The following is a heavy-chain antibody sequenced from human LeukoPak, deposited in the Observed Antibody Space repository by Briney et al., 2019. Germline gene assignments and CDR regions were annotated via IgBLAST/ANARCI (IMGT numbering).Heavy chain of an antibody. V-gene: IGHV6-1*01. CDR3: AKQDWAVAWRRWFDP. CDR2: TYYRSKWYN. D-gene: IGHD6-19*01. CDR1: GDSVSSNSAA. Sequence: SQTLSLTCAISGDSVSSNSAARNWIRQSPSRGLEWLGRTYYRSKWYNDYAVSVKSRITINPDTSKNQFSLQLNSVTPEDTAVYYCAKQDWAVAWRRWFDPWGQGTLVTVSS. J-gene: IGHJ5*02.